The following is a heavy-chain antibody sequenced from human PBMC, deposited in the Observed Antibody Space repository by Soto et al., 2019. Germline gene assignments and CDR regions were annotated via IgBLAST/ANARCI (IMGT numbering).Heavy chain of an antibody. D-gene: IGHD2-15*01. J-gene: IGHJ4*02. CDR2: IYYGGST. CDR1: GISVSTSDYY. V-gene: IGHV4-39*01. CDR3: AGFVVPASRNSDFDY. Sequence: SETLSLTCTVSGISVSTSDYYWGWVRQPPGKGLDWIGNIYYGGSTFYNPSLRSRVTLSVDTSKNQFSLRLNSVTVADTAVYFCAGFVVPASRNSDFDYWGQGTQVTVSS.